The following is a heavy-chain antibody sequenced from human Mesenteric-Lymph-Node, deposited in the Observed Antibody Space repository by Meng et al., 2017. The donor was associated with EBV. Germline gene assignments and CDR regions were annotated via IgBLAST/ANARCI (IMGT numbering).Heavy chain of an antibody. Sequence: QITLKESGPTLVKPTQTLTLTCPFPGFSFTISGVGVGWIRQPPGRALEWLALTYWDDYKRYSPSLKRRLTITKDSSKNQVVLTMTDMDPVDTATYYCAHKPSGEDYFDYWGRGTLVTVSS. D-gene: IGHD1-26*01. CDR3: AHKPSGEDYFDY. V-gene: IGHV2-5*02. CDR1: GFSFTISGVG. CDR2: TYWDDYK. J-gene: IGHJ4*02.